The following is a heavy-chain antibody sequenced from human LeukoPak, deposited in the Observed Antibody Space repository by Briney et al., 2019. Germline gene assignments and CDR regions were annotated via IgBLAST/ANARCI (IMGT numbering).Heavy chain of an antibody. V-gene: IGHV4-59*01. Sequence: SETLSLTCTVSGGSISTYYWSWIRQPPGKGLAWIGYIHYSGSTNYNPSLKSRVTISVDTSKNQFSLKLSSVTAADTAVYYCARDPLGIAAAGLPPIYYGMDVWGLGTTVTVSS. D-gene: IGHD6-13*01. J-gene: IGHJ6*02. CDR2: IHYSGST. CDR3: ARDPLGIAAAGLPPIYYGMDV. CDR1: GGSISTYY.